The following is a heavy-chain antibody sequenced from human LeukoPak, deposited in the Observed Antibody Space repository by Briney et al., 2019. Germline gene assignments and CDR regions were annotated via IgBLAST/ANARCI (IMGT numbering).Heavy chain of an antibody. D-gene: IGHD3-10*01. V-gene: IGHV3-21*01. J-gene: IGHJ4*02. CDR3: ARDGGSGSYYNTDY. Sequence: GGSLRLSCAASGFTFSIYNMNWVRQAPGKGLEWVSSISSSSSYIYYADSVRGRFTISRDNAKNSLYLQMNSLRAEDTAVYYCARDGGSGSYYNTDYWGQGTLVTVSS. CDR2: ISSSSSYI. CDR1: GFTFSIYN.